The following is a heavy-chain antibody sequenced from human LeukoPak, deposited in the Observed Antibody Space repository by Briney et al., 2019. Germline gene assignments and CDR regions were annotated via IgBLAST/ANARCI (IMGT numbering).Heavy chain of an antibody. CDR3: ARDRPMIVVADSFDI. V-gene: IGHV3-30*03. CDR2: ISYDGSNK. D-gene: IGHD3-22*01. Sequence: PGGSLRLSCAASGFTFSSYDMTWVRQAPGKGLEWVAVISYDGSNKYYGDSVKGRFTISRDNSKNTLYLQMNSLRAEDTAVYYCARDRPMIVVADSFDIWGQGTMVTVSS. J-gene: IGHJ3*02. CDR1: GFTFSSYD.